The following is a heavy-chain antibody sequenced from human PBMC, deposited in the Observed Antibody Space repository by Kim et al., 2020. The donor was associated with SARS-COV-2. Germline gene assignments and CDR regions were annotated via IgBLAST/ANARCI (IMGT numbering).Heavy chain of an antibody. V-gene: IGHV3-11*01. CDR1: GFTLSDYY. J-gene: IGHJ4*02. CDR3: ARFAYSSSWYLDS. CDR2: ISTHGNLI. Sequence: GGSLRLSCAASGFTLSDYYMTWIRRAPGEGLEWISYISTHGNLINYADSVKGRFTISRDKAKNSLYLQMNSLRAEDTAVYYCARFAYSSSWYLDSWGQGT. D-gene: IGHD6-13*01.